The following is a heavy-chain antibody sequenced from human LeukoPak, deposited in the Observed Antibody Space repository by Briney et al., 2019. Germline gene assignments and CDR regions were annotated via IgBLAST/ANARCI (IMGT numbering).Heavy chain of an antibody. CDR2: IKSDGSGI. CDR1: GFPFSNSW. Sequence: GGSLRLSCAVSGFPFSNSWMYWVRQAPGKGLEGVANIKSDGSGISYVDSVKGRFIISRDNARNSLYLQMNSLRVEDTAVYFCAGGNSMDVWGKGTAVTVSS. D-gene: IGHD1/OR15-1a*01. V-gene: IGHV3-7*03. CDR3: AGGNSMDV. J-gene: IGHJ6*04.